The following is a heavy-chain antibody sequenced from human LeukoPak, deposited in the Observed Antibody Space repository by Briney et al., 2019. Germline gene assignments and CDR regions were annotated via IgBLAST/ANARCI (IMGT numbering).Heavy chain of an antibody. CDR2: INPNSGGT. D-gene: IGHD4-17*01. Sequence: GASVKVSCTASGYTFTGYYMHWVRQAPGQGLEWMGWINPNSGGTNYAQKFQGRVTMTRDTSISTAYMELSRLRSDDTAVYYCASSLDDYGELHEYFQHWGQGTLVTVSS. CDR1: GYTFTGYY. V-gene: IGHV1-2*02. CDR3: ASSLDDYGELHEYFQH. J-gene: IGHJ1*01.